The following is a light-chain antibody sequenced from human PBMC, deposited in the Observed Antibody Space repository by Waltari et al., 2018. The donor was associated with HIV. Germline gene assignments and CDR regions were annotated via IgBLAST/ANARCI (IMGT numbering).Light chain of an antibody. V-gene: IGLV1-47*02. CDR1: RSNIGVTY. CDR3: ASWDDSLSGLV. J-gene: IGLJ2*01. Sequence: SVPTQPPSASGTPGQWVTISCSGSRSNIGVTYVYWYQQLPGTTPKLLIQSNKRRPAGVPDRFSGSQSGTSASLAISGLRSEDEADYYCASWDDSLSGLVFGGGTKLTVL. CDR2: SNK.